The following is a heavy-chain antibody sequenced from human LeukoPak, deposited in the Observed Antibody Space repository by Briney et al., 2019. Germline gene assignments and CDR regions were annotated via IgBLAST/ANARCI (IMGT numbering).Heavy chain of an antibody. D-gene: IGHD3-22*01. CDR2: INPNSGAA. Sequence: ASVKVSCKVSGYTFTENYIHWVRQSPGQGLEWMGLINPNSGAANYTQKFRGRVIITRDTSISTAYMHLSRLRSDDTAVYYCARGKSGYSPWGQGTPVTVSS. CDR3: ARGKSGYSP. V-gene: IGHV1-2*02. J-gene: IGHJ4*02. CDR1: GYTFTENY.